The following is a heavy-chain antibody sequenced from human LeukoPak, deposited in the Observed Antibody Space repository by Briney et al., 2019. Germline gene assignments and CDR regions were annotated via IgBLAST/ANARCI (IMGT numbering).Heavy chain of an antibody. CDR2: IKPDGSQK. J-gene: IGHJ4*02. V-gene: IGHV3-7*01. CDR1: GLTFNMYW. Sequence: GGSLRLSCAASGLTFNMYWMSWVRQAPGKGLEWVANIKPDGSQKYYVDSVKGRFTISRDNAKNSLYLQMNSLRAEDTAVYYCANIYCSGGTCTYFDDWGQGTLVTVSS. D-gene: IGHD2-15*01. CDR3: ANIYCSGGTCTYFDD.